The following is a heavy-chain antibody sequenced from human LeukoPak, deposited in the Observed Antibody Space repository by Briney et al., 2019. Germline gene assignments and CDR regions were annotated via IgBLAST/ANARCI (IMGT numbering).Heavy chain of an antibody. Sequence: GGSLRLSCAASGFTFSSYWMHWVRQAPGKGLVWVSRINSDGSSTSYADSVKGRFTISRDNAKNTLFLQMNSLRAEDTAVYYCARDRDPAQGGYGDYPEYWGQGKRVTVTS. V-gene: IGHV3-74*01. CDR1: GFTFSSYW. J-gene: IGHJ4*02. CDR2: INSDGSST. CDR3: ARDRDPAQGGYGDYPEY. D-gene: IGHD4-17*01.